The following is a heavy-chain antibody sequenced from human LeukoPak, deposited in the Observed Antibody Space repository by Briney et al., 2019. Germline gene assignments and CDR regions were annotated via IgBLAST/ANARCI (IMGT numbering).Heavy chain of an antibody. J-gene: IGHJ4*02. Sequence: SETLSLTCAVYGGSFSGYYWSWIRQPPGKGLEWIGEINHRGSTNYNPSLKSRVTISVDTSKNQFSLKLSSVTAADTAVYYCARLRDYSFDYWGQGTLVTVSS. CDR3: ARLRDYSFDY. CDR2: INHRGST. V-gene: IGHV4-34*01. D-gene: IGHD3/OR15-3a*01. CDR1: GGSFSGYY.